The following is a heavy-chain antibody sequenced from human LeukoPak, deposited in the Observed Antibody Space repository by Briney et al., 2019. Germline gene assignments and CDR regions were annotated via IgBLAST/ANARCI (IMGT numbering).Heavy chain of an antibody. V-gene: IGHV3-33*01. CDR2: IWYDGSNK. D-gene: IGHD1-26*01. J-gene: IGHJ3*02. Sequence: PGRSLRLSCAASRFTFSSHGMHWARQAPGKGLEWVAAIWYDGSNKYYADSVRGRFTISRDNSKNTLYLQMNSLRVEDTAVYYCARGAQVGATDAFDIWGQGTLVTVSS. CDR1: RFTFSSHG. CDR3: ARGAQVGATDAFDI.